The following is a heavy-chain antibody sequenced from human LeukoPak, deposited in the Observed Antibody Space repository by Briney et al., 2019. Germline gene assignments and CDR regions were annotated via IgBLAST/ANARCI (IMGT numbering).Heavy chain of an antibody. CDR2: IYHSGST. CDR1: GYSISSGYY. Sequence: SETLSLTCAVSGYSISSGYYWGWIRQPPGKGLEWIGSIYHSGSTYYNPSLKSRVTISVDTSKNQFSLKLSSVTAADTAVYYCPRHARHAPFDYWGQGTLVTVSS. D-gene: IGHD2-2*01. V-gene: IGHV4-38-2*01. J-gene: IGHJ4*02. CDR3: PRHARHAPFDY.